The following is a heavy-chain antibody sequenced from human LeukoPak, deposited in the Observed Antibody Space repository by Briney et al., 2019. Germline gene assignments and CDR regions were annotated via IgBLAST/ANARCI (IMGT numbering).Heavy chain of an antibody. D-gene: IGHD4-17*01. V-gene: IGHV4-39*07. Sequence: PSETLSLTCTDSGGSISSSSYYWGWIRQPPGKGLEWIGSIYYSGSTYYNPSLKSRVTISVDTSKNQFSLKLSSVTAADTAVYYCARDGDSEYFDLWGRGTLVTVSS. CDR3: ARDGDSEYFDL. CDR2: IYYSGST. CDR1: GGSISSSSYY. J-gene: IGHJ2*01.